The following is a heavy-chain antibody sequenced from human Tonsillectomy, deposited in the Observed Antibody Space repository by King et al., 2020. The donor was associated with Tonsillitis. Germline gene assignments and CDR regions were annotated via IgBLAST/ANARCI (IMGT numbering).Heavy chain of an antibody. CDR3: ARGPCSGGSCYLYGMDV. Sequence: QLVESGGGLVKPGGSLRLSCAASGFTFSDHYMTWIRQAPGKGLEWISYIGSSGSSIYYADSVKGRFTISRDNAKDSLFLHMNSLTAEDTAVYYCARGPCSGGSCYLYGMDVWGQGTTVTVSS. J-gene: IGHJ6*02. V-gene: IGHV3-11*01. CDR1: GFTFSDHY. D-gene: IGHD2-15*01. CDR2: IGSSGSSI.